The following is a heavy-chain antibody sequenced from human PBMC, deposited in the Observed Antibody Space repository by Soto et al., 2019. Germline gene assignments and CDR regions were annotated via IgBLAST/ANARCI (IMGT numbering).Heavy chain of an antibody. CDR2: IIPILGIA. V-gene: IGHV1-69*02. Sequence: QVQLVQSGAEVKKPGSSVKVSCKASGGTFGSYTISWVRQAPGQGLEWMGRIIPILGIANYAQKFQGRVTITADKSTSTAYMELSSLRSEDTAVYYCVGGDYGGNSVWFDPWGQGTLVTVSS. D-gene: IGHD2-21*02. J-gene: IGHJ5*02. CDR1: GGTFGSYT. CDR3: VGGDYGGNSVWFDP.